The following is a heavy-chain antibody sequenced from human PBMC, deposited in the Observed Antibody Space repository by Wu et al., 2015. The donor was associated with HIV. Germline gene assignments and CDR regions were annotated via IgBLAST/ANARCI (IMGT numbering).Heavy chain of an antibody. V-gene: IGHV1-2*02. D-gene: IGHD3-10*01. CDR2: INPNSGGT. Sequence: QVQLVQSGAEVKKPGASVKVSCKASGYTFTGYYMHWVRQAPGQGLEWMGWINPNSGGTNYAQKFQGRVTMTRDTSISTAYMELSRLRSDDTAVYYCARVITMVRGVIRHDAFDIWGQGTMVTVSS. CDR1: GYTFTGYY. CDR3: ARVITMVRGVIRHDAFDI. J-gene: IGHJ3*02.